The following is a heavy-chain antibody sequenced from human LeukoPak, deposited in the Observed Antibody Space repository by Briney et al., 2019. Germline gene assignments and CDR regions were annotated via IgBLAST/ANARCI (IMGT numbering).Heavy chain of an antibody. Sequence: ASVKVSCKASGYTFIDYYMHWVRQAPGQGLEWLGRINPNSGGTNYAQKFQGRVTLTRDTSISTAHMELSRLKSDDTAVYYCARNTQRGTYNWFDPWGQGTLVTVSS. V-gene: IGHV1-2*06. CDR1: GYTFIDYY. CDR2: INPNSGGT. J-gene: IGHJ5*02. CDR3: ARNTQRGTYNWFDP. D-gene: IGHD6-25*01.